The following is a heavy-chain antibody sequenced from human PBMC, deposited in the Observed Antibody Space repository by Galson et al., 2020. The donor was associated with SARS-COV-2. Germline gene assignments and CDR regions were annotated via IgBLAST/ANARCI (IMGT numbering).Heavy chain of an antibody. Sequence: GESLKISCKGSGYFFTSNWISWVRQVPGKGLEWMGIIYPGDSDTRYSPSFQGQVTISADKSINTAYLQWSSLKASDTAMYYCAMSPQLLPATDWGQGTLVTVSS. V-gene: IGHV5-51*01. CDR3: AMSPQLLPATD. CDR2: IYPGDSDT. D-gene: IGHD2-2*01. J-gene: IGHJ4*02. CDR1: GYFFTSNW.